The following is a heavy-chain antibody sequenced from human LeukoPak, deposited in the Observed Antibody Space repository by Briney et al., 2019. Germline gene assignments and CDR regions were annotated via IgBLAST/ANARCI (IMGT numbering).Heavy chain of an antibody. V-gene: IGHV3-74*01. CDR2: INSDGSST. CDR1: GFTFSSYR. J-gene: IGHJ3*02. Sequence: GGSLRLSCAASGFTFSSYRMYWVRHAPGKGLVWVSRINSDGSSTTYADSVKGRFTISRDNGKNTLYLQMNSLRAEDTAVYYCARGGSYLSAFDIWGQGTMVTVSS. D-gene: IGHD1-26*01. CDR3: ARGGSYLSAFDI.